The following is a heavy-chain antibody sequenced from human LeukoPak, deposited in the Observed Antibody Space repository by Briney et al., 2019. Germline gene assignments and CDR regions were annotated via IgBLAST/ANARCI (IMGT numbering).Heavy chain of an antibody. CDR3: ARYPLSYSSNWHYYFDY. D-gene: IGHD6-13*01. V-gene: IGHV1-18*01. Sequence: ASVKVSCKASGYTFTSYGVSWVRQAPGQGLEWMGWISGSNGNTNNAQKVQGRVTMTTDTSTSTAYMELRSLRSDDTVVYYCARYPLSYSSNWHYYFDYWGQGTLLTVSS. J-gene: IGHJ4*02. CDR1: GYTFTSYG. CDR2: ISGSNGNT.